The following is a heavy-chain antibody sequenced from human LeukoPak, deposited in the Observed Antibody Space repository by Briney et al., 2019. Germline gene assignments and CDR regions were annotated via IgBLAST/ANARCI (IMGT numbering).Heavy chain of an antibody. Sequence: PGGSLRLSCAASGFTFSSYGMHWVRQAPGKGLEWVAVISYDGSNKYYADSVKGRFTISRDNSKNTLYLQMNSLRAEDTAVYYCAKHYSDGVFDYWGQGTLVTVSS. J-gene: IGHJ4*02. CDR2: ISYDGSNK. CDR1: GFTFSSYG. D-gene: IGHD4-17*01. V-gene: IGHV3-30*18. CDR3: AKHYSDGVFDY.